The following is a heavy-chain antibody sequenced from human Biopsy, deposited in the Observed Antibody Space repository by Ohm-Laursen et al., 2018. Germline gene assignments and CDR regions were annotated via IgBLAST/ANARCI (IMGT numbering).Heavy chain of an antibody. CDR2: INHSGRT. D-gene: IGHD3-22*01. J-gene: IGHJ6*02. CDR3: VRGVDYYDPYRYYALDV. CDR1: GESFNGYY. V-gene: IGHV4-34*01. Sequence: SGTLSLTCSVYGESFNGYYWSWIRQTPGKGLEWIGEINHSGRTNYNPSLKSRVTISVDTSKNQFSLKLRSVTAADTAVYYCVRGVDYYDPYRYYALDVWGQGTTVTVSS.